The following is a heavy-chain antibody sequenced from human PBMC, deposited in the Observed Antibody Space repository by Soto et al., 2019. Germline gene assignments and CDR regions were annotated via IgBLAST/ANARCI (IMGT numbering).Heavy chain of an antibody. CDR3: ARDKAADYDILTGYYNGVRGMDV. CDR2: ISHSGST. CDR1: GGSFSGYY. D-gene: IGHD3-9*01. Sequence: PSETLSLTCAIYGGSFSGYYWSWLRQPPGKGLEWIGEISHSGSTNYNPSLKSRVTISVDTSKNQFSLKLSSVTAADTAVYYCARDKAADYDILTGYYNGVRGMDVWGQGTTVTVSS. J-gene: IGHJ6*02. V-gene: IGHV4-34*09.